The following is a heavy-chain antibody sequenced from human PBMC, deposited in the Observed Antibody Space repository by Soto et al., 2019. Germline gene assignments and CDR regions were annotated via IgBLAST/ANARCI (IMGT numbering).Heavy chain of an antibody. CDR1: GYSFTSYG. CDR3: ARDPITIFGVIIITYYGMDV. Sequence: ASVKVSCKTSGYSFTSYGINWVRQAPGQGLEWMGWISAYSGNTHYAQKLQGRVTMTTDTSTSTAFMERRSLRSDDTAVYYCARDPITIFGVIIITYYGMDVWGQGTTVTVSS. V-gene: IGHV1-18*04. CDR2: ISAYSGNT. J-gene: IGHJ6*02. D-gene: IGHD3-3*01.